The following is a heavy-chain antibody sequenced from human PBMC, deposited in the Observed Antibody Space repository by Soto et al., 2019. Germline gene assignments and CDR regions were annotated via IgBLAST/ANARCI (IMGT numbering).Heavy chain of an antibody. J-gene: IGHJ6*02. D-gene: IGHD2-8*01. CDR3: ARDCTNGVCRGGYYYGMDV. Sequence: QVQLVQSGAEVKKPGSSVKVSCKASGGTFSSYAISWVRQAPGQGLEWMGGIIPIFGTANYAQKFQGRVTITADESTGTAYMELSSLRSEDTAVYYCARDCTNGVCRGGYYYGMDVWGQGTTVTVSS. CDR1: GGTFSSYA. V-gene: IGHV1-69*01. CDR2: IIPIFGTA.